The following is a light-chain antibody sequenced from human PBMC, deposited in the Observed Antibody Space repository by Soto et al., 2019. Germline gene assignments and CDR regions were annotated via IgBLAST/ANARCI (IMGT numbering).Light chain of an antibody. CDR2: AAS. J-gene: IGKJ1*01. Sequence: DIQMTQSPSSLSASVGDRVTITCRASQGIRDALGWYQQKPGKAPKRLIYAASSLQSGVPSRFSGSGSGTEFNLTISSLQPADFATYYCLQHNSYPHTFGQGTKVEIK. CDR3: LQHNSYPHT. V-gene: IGKV1-17*01. CDR1: QGIRDA.